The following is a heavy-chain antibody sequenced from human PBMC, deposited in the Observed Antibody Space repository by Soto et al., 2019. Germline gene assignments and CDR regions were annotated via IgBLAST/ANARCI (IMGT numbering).Heavy chain of an antibody. CDR3: ARPEVGQQLGSWAFDI. Sequence: GYSLTISFQGTGYRFSSSWIGWVRQMPGNGLEWMGIIYPGDSDTRYSPSFQGQVTISADKSISTAYLQWSSLKASDTAIYYCARPEVGQQLGSWAFDIWGQGTMVTVSS. V-gene: IGHV5-51*01. J-gene: IGHJ3*02. D-gene: IGHD6-13*01. CDR2: IYPGDSDT. CDR1: GYRFSSSW.